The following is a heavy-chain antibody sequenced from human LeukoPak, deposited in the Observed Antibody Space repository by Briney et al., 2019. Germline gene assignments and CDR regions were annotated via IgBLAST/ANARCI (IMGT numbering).Heavy chain of an antibody. Sequence: PSETLSLTCAVYGGSFSGYYWSWIRQPPGKGLEWIGEINHSGSTNYNPSLKSRVTISVDTSKNQFSLKLSSVTAADTAVYYCARLVFGYYYYGMDVWGQGTTVTVSS. J-gene: IGHJ6*02. CDR2: INHSGST. D-gene: IGHD3-10*01. CDR3: ARLVFGYYYYGMDV. V-gene: IGHV4-34*01. CDR1: GGSFSGYY.